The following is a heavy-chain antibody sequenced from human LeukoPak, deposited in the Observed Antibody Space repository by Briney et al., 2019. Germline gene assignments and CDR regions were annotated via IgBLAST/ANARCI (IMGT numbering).Heavy chain of an antibody. D-gene: IGHD2-15*01. CDR3: ARDDCSGGSCYEVPNNWFDP. J-gene: IGHJ5*02. V-gene: IGHV1-69*04. CDR2: IIPIFGIA. CDR1: GYTFTSYG. Sequence: SVKVSCKASGYTFTSYGISWVRQAPGQGLEWMGRIIPIFGIANYAQKFQGRVTITADKSTSTAYMELSSLRSEDTAVYYCARDDCSGGSCYEVPNNWFDPWGQGTLVTVSS.